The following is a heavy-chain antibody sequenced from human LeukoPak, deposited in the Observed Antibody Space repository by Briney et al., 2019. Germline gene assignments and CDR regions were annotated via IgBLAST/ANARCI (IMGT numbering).Heavy chain of an antibody. CDR1: GLTFSSYA. CDR2: ISGSGGST. CDR3: AKDITYYYDSSGYPGFDY. J-gene: IGHJ4*02. D-gene: IGHD3-22*01. Sequence: PGGSLRLSCAASGLTFSSYAMSWVRQAPGKGLEWVSAISGSGGSTYYADSVKGRFTISRDNSKNTLYLQMNSLRAEDTAVYYCAKDITYYYDSSGYPGFDYWGQGTLVTVSS. V-gene: IGHV3-23*01.